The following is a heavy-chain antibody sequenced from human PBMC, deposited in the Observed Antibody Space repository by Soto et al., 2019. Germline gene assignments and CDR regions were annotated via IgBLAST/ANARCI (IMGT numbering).Heavy chain of an antibody. V-gene: IGHV2-5*02. J-gene: IGHJ4*02. CDR2: IYWDNDK. CDR3: AHILAIPYYYHCRVSSFDY. D-gene: IGHD3-22*01. Sequence: QITLKESGPTLVKPTQTLTLTCTFSGFSLSTYGVSVGWIRQPPGTALEWLALIYWDNDKYYSPSLKSRLTITTDTSENQVVLTMTNMDPLDTATYYCAHILAIPYYYHCRVSSFDYWGQGTLVTVSS. CDR1: GFSLSTYGVS.